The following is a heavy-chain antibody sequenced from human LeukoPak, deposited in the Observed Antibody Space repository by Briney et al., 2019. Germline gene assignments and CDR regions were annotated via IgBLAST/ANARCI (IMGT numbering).Heavy chain of an antibody. D-gene: IGHD2-2*01. J-gene: IGHJ6*02. Sequence: PSETLSLTCTVSGGSISSGDYYWSWIRQPPGKGLEWIGYIYYSGSTYYNPSLKSRVTISVDTSKNQFSLKLSSVTAADTAVYYCARTRGSTNWKNGMDVWGQGTTVTVSS. CDR1: GGSISSGDYY. CDR3: ARTRGSTNWKNGMDV. CDR2: IYYSGST. V-gene: IGHV4-30-4*01.